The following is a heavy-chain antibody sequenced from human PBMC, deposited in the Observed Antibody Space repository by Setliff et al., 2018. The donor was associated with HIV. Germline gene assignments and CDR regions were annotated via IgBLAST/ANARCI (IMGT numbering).Heavy chain of an antibody. Sequence: GASVKVSCKTSGFAFTSYDINWVRQAAGQGLEWIGWMNPNSGNTGYAQKFQGRVTMTRNTSISTAYMELSSLRSEDTAVYYCVCGSYFRPWGQGTLVTVSS. D-gene: IGHD1-26*01. CDR3: VCGSYFRP. CDR1: GFAFTSYD. CDR2: MNPNSGNT. V-gene: IGHV1-8*02. J-gene: IGHJ5*02.